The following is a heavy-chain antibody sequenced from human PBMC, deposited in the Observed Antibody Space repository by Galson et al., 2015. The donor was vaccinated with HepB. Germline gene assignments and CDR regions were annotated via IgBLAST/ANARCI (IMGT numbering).Heavy chain of an antibody. V-gene: IGHV5-51*01. J-gene: IGHJ4*02. Sequence: QSGAEVKKPGESLKISCKGSGYSFTSYWIGWVRQMPGKGLEWMGIIFPGDSDTRYSPSFQGQVTISADKSISTAYLQWSSLKASDSAMYYCARYRGRVATGISEPTFDYWGQGTLVTVSS. CDR3: ARYRGRVATGISEPTFDY. CDR2: IFPGDSDT. CDR1: GYSFTSYW. D-gene: IGHD1-14*01.